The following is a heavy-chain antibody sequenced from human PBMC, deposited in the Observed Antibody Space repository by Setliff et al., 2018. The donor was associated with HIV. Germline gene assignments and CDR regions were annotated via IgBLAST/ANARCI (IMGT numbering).Heavy chain of an antibody. V-gene: IGHV4-38-2*01. D-gene: IGHD6-25*01. CDR3: ARGLQRKNGLHSYYYYMDI. CDR1: GYSVSSGYY. CDR2: MFHSGST. Sequence: SETLSLTCAVSGYSVSSGYYWGWIRQPPGKGLEWIGSMFHSGSTYYNPSLKSRVTMSGDTSKNQVSLKVNYVTAADTALYFCARGLQRKNGLHSYYYYMDIWGKGTTVTVSS. J-gene: IGHJ6*03.